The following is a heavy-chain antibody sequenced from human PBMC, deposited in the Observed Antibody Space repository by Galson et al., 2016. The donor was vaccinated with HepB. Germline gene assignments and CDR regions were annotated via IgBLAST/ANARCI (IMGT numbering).Heavy chain of an antibody. J-gene: IGHJ4*02. D-gene: IGHD3-10*01. V-gene: IGHV1-2*02. Sequence: SVKVSCKASGYTFTGYFIHWVRQAPGQGLEWMGWINPNNGVTNSAQKFQGRVTMTRDTSITTAYIALSRLRSGDTAVYYCARFGPDSLDFWGQGTVVTVSS. CDR1: GYTFTGYF. CDR2: INPNNGVT. CDR3: ARFGPDSLDF.